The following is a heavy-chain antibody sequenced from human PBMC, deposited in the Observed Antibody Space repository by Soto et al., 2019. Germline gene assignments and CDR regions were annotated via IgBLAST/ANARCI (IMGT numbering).Heavy chain of an antibody. J-gene: IGHJ4*02. CDR3: ATAPLRFLEWLIWTSPFDY. Sequence: ASVKVSCKVSGYTLTELSMHWVRQAPGRGLEWMGGFDPEDGETIYAQKFQGRVTMTEDTSTDTAYMELSSLRPEDTAVYYCATAPLRFLEWLIWTSPFDYWGQGTQVTVSS. V-gene: IGHV1-24*01. D-gene: IGHD3-3*01. CDR2: FDPEDGET. CDR1: GYTLTELS.